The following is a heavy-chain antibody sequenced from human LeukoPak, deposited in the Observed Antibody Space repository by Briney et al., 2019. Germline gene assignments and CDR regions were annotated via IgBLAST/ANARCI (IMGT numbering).Heavy chain of an antibody. V-gene: IGHV3-66*01. CDR1: GFTVSSNY. CDR3: ARDYYGSGSYGSPFDY. D-gene: IGHD3-10*01. CDR2: IYSGGST. Sequence: GGSLRLSCAASGFTVSSNYMSWARQAPGKGLEWVSVIYSGGSTYYADSVKGRFTISRDNSKNTLYLQMNSLRAEDTAVYYCARDYYGSGSYGSPFDYWGQGTLVTVSS. J-gene: IGHJ4*02.